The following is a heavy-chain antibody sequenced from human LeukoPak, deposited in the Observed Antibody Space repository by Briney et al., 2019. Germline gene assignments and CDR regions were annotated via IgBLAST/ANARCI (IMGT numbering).Heavy chain of an antibody. CDR2: MYYSGST. Sequence: SPSETLSLTCTVSGGSISSGDYYWSWIRQPPGKGLERIAYMYYSGSTYYNPSLKSRVTMSADTSKNQLSLKLSSVTAADTAVSYCARPYYYDSRIDPWGQGILVTVSS. J-gene: IGHJ5*02. CDR1: GGSISSGDYY. D-gene: IGHD3-22*01. CDR3: ARPYYYDSRIDP. V-gene: IGHV4-30-4*01.